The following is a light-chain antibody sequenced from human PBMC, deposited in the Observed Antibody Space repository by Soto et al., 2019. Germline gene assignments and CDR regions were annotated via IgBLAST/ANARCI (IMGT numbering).Light chain of an antibody. CDR3: QQYNNWPRT. J-gene: IGKJ1*01. V-gene: IGKV3-15*01. CDR2: GAS. CDR1: QSVSSN. Sequence: EIVMTQSPATLSVSPGERATLSCRASQSVSSNLAWYQQKPGQAPNLLIYGASTRATGIPARFSGSGSGTEFTRTISSLQSEDFAVYYCQQYNNWPRTFGQGTKVEIK.